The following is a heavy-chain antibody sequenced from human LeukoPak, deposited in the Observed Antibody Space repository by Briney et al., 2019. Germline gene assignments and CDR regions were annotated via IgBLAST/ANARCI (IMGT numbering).Heavy chain of an antibody. D-gene: IGHD3-10*01. Sequence: SVKVSCKASGGTFSSYAISWVRQAPGQGLEWMGGIIPIFGTANYAQKFQGRVTITADKSTRTAYMELSSLRSEDTAVYYCARDYYGSGSYSQTNYYYYGMDVWGKGTTVTVSS. CDR2: IIPIFGTA. V-gene: IGHV1-69*06. J-gene: IGHJ6*04. CDR1: GGTFSSYA. CDR3: ARDYYGSGSYSQTNYYYYGMDV.